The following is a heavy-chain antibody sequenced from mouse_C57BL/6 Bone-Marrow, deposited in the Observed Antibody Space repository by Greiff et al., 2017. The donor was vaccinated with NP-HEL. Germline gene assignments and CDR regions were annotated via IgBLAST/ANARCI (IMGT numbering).Heavy chain of an antibody. J-gene: IGHJ4*01. CDR3: ARRYYGSSYVSYYYAKDY. Sequence: VQLQQSGPELVKPGASVKISCKASGYAFSSSWMNWVKQRPGKGLEWIGRIYPGDGDTNYNGKFKGKATLTADKSSSTAYMQLSSLTSEDSAVYCCARRYYGSSYVSYYYAKDYWGQGTSVTVSS. D-gene: IGHD1-1*01. CDR2: IYPGDGDT. CDR1: GYAFSSSW. V-gene: IGHV1-82*01.